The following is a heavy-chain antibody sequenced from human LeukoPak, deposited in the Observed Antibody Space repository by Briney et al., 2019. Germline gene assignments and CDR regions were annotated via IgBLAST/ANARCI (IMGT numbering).Heavy chain of an antibody. V-gene: IGHV3-7*01. Sequence: GGSLRLSCAASGFSIRTYWMSWVRQAPGKGLEWVANIKQDGSEKNSVDSVKGRFTISRDNAKNSLYLQMNSLRAEDTALYYCVAVADHYYMDVWGKGTPVTISS. CDR2: IKQDGSEK. J-gene: IGHJ6*03. CDR1: GFSIRTYW. D-gene: IGHD6-19*01. CDR3: VAVADHYYMDV.